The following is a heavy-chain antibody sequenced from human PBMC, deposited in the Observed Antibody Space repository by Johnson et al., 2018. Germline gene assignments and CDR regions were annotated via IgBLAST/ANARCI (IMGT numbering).Heavy chain of an antibody. CDR3: ATISGCSSTSCYSSSASSHYYYYYMDV. D-gene: IGHD2-2*01. CDR1: GGTFSSYA. Sequence: QVQLVQSGAEVKKXGSSVKVSCKASGGTFSSYAISWVRQAPGQGLEWMGGIIPIFGTANYAQKFQGRVPLTADDSTSPAYMELSSLRSEERAVYYCATISGCSSTSCYSSSASSHYYYYYMDVWGKGTTVTVSS. V-gene: IGHV1-69*12. J-gene: IGHJ6*03. CDR2: IIPIFGTA.